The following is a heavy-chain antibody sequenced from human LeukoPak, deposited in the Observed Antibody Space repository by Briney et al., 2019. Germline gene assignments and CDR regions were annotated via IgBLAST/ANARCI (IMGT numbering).Heavy chain of an antibody. CDR1: GFTFSSYE. Sequence: PGGSLRLSCAASGFTFSSYEMNWVRQAPGKGLEWVSYISSSGSTIYYADPVKGRFTISRDNAKNSLYLQMNSLRAEDTAVYYCARGVYYFDYWGQGTLVTVSS. CDR2: ISSSGSTI. CDR3: ARGVYYFDY. V-gene: IGHV3-48*03. D-gene: IGHD2-8*01. J-gene: IGHJ4*02.